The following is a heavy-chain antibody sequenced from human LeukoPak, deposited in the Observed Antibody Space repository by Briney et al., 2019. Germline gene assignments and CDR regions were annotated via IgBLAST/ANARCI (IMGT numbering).Heavy chain of an antibody. J-gene: IGHJ4*02. CDR3: AKAGSKWYRGNDCTY. D-gene: IGHD1-1*01. CDR1: GFTFSSYV. V-gene: IGHV3-23*01. Sequence: GGTLRLSCAASGFTFSSYVMTWVRQAPGKGLEWVSSISGSGDTTYYADSVKGHFTIFRDNSKSMLYLQMNSVRAEDTAVYYCAKAGSKWYRGNDCTYWGQGTLVTVSS. CDR2: ISGSGDTT.